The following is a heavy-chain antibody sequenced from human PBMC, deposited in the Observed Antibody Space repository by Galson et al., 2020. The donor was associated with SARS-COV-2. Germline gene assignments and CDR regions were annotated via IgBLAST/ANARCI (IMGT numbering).Heavy chain of an antibody. V-gene: IGHV4-31*03. Sequence: SETLSLTCTVSGGSISSGGYYWSWIRQHPGKGLEWIGYIYYSGSTYYNPSLKSRVTISVDTSKNQFSLKLSSVTAADTAVYYCARELSEAVWGVRPIDLWGRGTLVTVSS. J-gene: IGHJ2*01. CDR3: ARELSEAVWGVRPIDL. D-gene: IGHD3-10*01. CDR1: GGSISSGGYY. CDR2: IYYSGST.